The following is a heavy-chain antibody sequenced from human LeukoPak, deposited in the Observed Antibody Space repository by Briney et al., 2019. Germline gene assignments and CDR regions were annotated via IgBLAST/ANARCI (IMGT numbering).Heavy chain of an antibody. CDR2: INPSGGST. CDR1: GYTFTSYY. CDR3: AREGIRFGELSP. V-gene: IGHV1-46*01. D-gene: IGHD3-10*01. J-gene: IGHJ5*02. Sequence: GASVKVSCKASGYTFTSYYMHWVRQAPGQGLEWTGIINPSGGSTTYAQKFQGRVTMTRDTSTSTVYLELSSLRSEDTAVYYCAREGIRFGELSPWGQGTLVTVSS.